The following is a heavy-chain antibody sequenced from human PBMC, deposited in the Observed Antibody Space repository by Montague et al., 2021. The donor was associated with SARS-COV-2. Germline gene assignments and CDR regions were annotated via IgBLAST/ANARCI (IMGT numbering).Heavy chain of an antibody. J-gene: IGHJ4*02. CDR3: ARVLTYYDEVLVVGRYNSDY. Sequence: SETLSLTCTVSGGSISSSSYYWGWIRQPPGKGLEWIGSIYYSGSTNYNPSLKSRVTISVDTSKNQFSLRLSSVAAADTAVYYCARVLTYYDEVLVVGRYNSDYWGQGTLVTVSS. CDR1: GGSISSSSYY. D-gene: IGHD3-16*01. V-gene: IGHV4-39*07. CDR2: IYYSGST.